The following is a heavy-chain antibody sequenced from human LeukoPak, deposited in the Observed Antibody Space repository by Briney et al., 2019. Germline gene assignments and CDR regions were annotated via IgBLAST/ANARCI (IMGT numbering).Heavy chain of an antibody. J-gene: IGHJ5*02. CDR3: ARGSGITRYCSSTSCYEFDP. D-gene: IGHD2-2*01. CDR2: MNPNSGNT. CDR1: GYTFTSYD. V-gene: IGHV1-8*03. Sequence: ASVKVSCKASGYTFTSYDINWVRQATGQGLEWMGWMNPNSGNTGYAQKFQGRVTITRNTSISTAYMELSSLRSEDTAVYYCARGSGITRYCSSTSCYEFDPWGQGTLVTVSS.